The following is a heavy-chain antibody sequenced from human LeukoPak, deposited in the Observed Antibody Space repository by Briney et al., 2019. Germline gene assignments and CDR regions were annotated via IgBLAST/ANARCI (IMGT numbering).Heavy chain of an antibody. CDR3: ARDLTPTMVRGVIANY. D-gene: IGHD3-10*01. Sequence: SETLSLTCTVSAASISSYYWGWIRQPPGKGLEWLGSIYYSGSTYYNPSLKSRVTISVDTSKNQFSLKLSSVTAADTAVYYCARDLTPTMVRGVIANYWGQGTLVTVSS. V-gene: IGHV4-39*07. CDR1: AASISSYY. CDR2: IYYSGST. J-gene: IGHJ4*02.